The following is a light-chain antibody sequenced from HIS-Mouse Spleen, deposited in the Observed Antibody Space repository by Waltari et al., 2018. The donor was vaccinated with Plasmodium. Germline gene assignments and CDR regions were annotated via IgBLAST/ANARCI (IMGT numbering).Light chain of an antibody. V-gene: IGKV3-11*01. CDR2: DAS. J-gene: IGKJ4*01. Sequence: EIVLTQSPATLSLSPGERATLSCRASQSVSSYLAWYHQKPGQAPRLLIYDASNRATGIPARFSGSGSGTDFTRTISSLEPEDFAVYYCQQRSNWPRVLTFGGGTKVEIK. CDR1: QSVSSY. CDR3: QQRSNWPRVLT.